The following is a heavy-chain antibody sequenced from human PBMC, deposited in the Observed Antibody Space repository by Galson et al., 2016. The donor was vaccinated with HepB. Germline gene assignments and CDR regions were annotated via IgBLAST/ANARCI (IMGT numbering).Heavy chain of an antibody. Sequence: SCKASGYTVTSYDINWVRQTTGQGLEWMGWVNPNSGNTGYAQKFQGRVTMTRSSSISTVYMELSSLRSEDTAVYYCARDRIECSGGYCYSIFDYWGQGTLVTVSS. CDR2: VNPNSGNT. J-gene: IGHJ4*02. CDR3: ARDRIECSGGYCYSIFDY. V-gene: IGHV1-8*01. CDR1: GYTVTSYD. D-gene: IGHD2-15*01.